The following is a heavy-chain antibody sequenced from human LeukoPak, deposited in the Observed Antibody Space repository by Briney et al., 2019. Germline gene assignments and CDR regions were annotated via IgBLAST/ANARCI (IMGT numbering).Heavy chain of an antibody. J-gene: IGHJ1*01. CDR3: ARDDDYGDYGYFQH. D-gene: IGHD4-17*01. Sequence: SETLSLTCAVYGGSFSGYYWSWIRQPPGKGLEWIGEINHSGSTNYNPSLKSRVTISVDTSKNQFSLKLSSVTAADTAVYYCARDDDYGDYGYFQHWGQGTLVTVSS. CDR1: GGSFSGYY. V-gene: IGHV4-34*01. CDR2: INHSGST.